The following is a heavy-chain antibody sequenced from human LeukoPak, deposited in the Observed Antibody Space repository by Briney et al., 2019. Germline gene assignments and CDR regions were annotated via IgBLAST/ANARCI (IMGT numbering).Heavy chain of an antibody. V-gene: IGHV4-4*07. Sequence: SETLSLTCTVSGGSISSYYWSWIRQPAGKGLEWIGRIYTSGSTNYNPSLKSRVTMSVDTFKNQFSLKLSSVTAADPAVYYCARENPRPHDFWSGNLDYWGQGTLVTVSS. CDR3: ARENPRPHDFWSGNLDY. J-gene: IGHJ4*02. CDR1: GGSISSYY. CDR2: IYTSGST. D-gene: IGHD3-3*01.